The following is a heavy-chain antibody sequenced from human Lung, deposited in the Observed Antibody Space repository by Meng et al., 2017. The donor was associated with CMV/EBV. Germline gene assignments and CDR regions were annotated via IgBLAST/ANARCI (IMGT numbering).Heavy chain of an antibody. Sequence: RLSXXASGPTVNSKYLTWVRQAPGKGLEWVSVINSGGSTDYIDSVKGRFTISRDNSKNTLYLQMNSLRPEDTAVYYCARDMYWNQAYHGMDVWGQGTXVTVSS. CDR3: ARDMYWNQAYHGMDV. CDR2: INSGGST. J-gene: IGHJ6*02. V-gene: IGHV3-66*02. CDR1: GPTVNSKY. D-gene: IGHD2-8*02.